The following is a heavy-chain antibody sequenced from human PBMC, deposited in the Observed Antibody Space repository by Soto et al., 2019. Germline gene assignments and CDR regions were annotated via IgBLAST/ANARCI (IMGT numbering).Heavy chain of an antibody. D-gene: IGHD1-1*01. CDR2: ISAHNGNT. CDR1: GYTFTSYG. Sequence: QVHLVQSGAEVKKPGASVKVSCKGSGYTFTSYGITWVRQAPGQGLEWMGWISAHNGNTDYAQRLQGRVTVTRDTSTSTAYMELRSLRSNDTAVYYCARGRYGDYWGQGALVTVSS. CDR3: ARGRYGDY. V-gene: IGHV1-18*01. J-gene: IGHJ4*02.